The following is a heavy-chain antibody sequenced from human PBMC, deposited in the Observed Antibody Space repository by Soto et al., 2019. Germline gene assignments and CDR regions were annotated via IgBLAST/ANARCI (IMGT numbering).Heavy chain of an antibody. CDR3: ARDGYCSGGSCPNWFDP. D-gene: IGHD2-15*01. CDR2: IYYSGST. J-gene: IGHJ5*02. V-gene: IGHV4-39*01. Sequence: QLQLQESGPGLVKPSETLSLTCTVSGGSISSSSYYWGWIRQPPGKGLEWIGSIYYSGSTYYNPSLKSRVTRSVDTSKNQFSLKLSSVTAADTAVYYCARDGYCSGGSCPNWFDPWGQGTLVTVSS. CDR1: GGSISSSSYY.